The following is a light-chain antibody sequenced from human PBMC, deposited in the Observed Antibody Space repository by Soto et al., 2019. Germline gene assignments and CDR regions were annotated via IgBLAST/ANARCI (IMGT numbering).Light chain of an antibody. CDR2: WAS. CDR3: QQHYTTPVT. V-gene: IGKV4-1*01. CDR1: QSVLYSSNNKNY. J-gene: IGKJ1*01. Sequence: DIVMTQSPDSLAVSLGEXATFSCQSNQSVLYSSNNKNYLAWYQQKPGQPPKLLIYWASTRESGVPDRFSGSGSGTDFTLTVSSLQAEDVAVYYCQQHYTTPVTFGQGTKVDIK.